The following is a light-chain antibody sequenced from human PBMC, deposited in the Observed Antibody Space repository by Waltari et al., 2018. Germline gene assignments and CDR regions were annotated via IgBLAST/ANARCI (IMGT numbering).Light chain of an antibody. CDR3: CSYAGSSSHYV. V-gene: IGLV2-23*02. Sequence: QTALTQPASVSGSPGQSITISCTGTRSDVGGYNYVSWSQQHPGKAPKLMIYEVSQRPSGVSNRFSGSNSGNTASLTISGLQAEDEADYYCCSYAGSSSHYVFGTVTKVTVL. CDR2: EVS. J-gene: IGLJ1*01. CDR1: RSDVGGYNY.